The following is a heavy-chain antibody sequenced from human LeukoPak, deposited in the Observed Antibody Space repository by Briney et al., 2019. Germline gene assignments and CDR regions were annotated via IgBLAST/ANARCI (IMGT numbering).Heavy chain of an antibody. J-gene: IGHJ4*02. Sequence: GASVKVSCKASGYTFTGDYMHWVRQAPGQGLEWMGWITPNSGGTNYAQKFQGRVTMTRDTAISTAYMELSRLRSDDTAVYYCAREVFGATVIDYWGQGTLVTVSS. CDR2: ITPNSGGT. D-gene: IGHD1-26*01. CDR1: GYTFTGDY. V-gene: IGHV1-2*02. CDR3: AREVFGATVIDY.